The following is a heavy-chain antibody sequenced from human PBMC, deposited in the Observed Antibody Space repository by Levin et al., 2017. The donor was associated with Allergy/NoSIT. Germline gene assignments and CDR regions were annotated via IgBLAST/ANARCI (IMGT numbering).Heavy chain of an antibody. CDR1: GYTFTSYD. D-gene: IGHD4-11*01. V-gene: IGHV1-8*01. CDR3: ARGIGYSNYNWFDP. CDR2: MNPNSGNT. J-gene: IGHJ5*02. Sequence: PAASVKVSCKASGYTFTSYDINWVRQATGQGLEWMGWMNPNSGNTGYAQKFQGRVTMTRNTSISTAYMELSSLRSEDTAVYYCARGIGYSNYNWFDPWGQGTLVTVSS.